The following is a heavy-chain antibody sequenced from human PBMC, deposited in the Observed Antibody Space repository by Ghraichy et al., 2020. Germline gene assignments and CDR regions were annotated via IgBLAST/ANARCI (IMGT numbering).Heavy chain of an antibody. J-gene: IGHJ3*02. V-gene: IGHV4-34*01. Sequence: SETLSLTCAVYGGSFSGYYWSWIRQPPGKGLEWIGDINHSGSTNYNPSLKSRVTTSVDTSKDQFSLILTSVTAADTAVYYCARDRVNLPAVMRGRAVDIWGQGTMVTVSS. CDR2: INHSGST. CDR1: GGSFSGYY. CDR3: ARDRVNLPAVMRGRAVDI. D-gene: IGHD2-2*01.